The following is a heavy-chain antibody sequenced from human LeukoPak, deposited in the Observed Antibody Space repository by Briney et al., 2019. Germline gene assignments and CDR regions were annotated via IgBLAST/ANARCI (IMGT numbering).Heavy chain of an antibody. J-gene: IGHJ6*02. CDR1: GFTFSDYY. D-gene: IGHD3-22*01. CDR2: ISSSGSTV. CDR3: ARSYDSSGYPGYYYYGMDV. Sequence: PGGSLRLSCAASGFTFSDYYMSWIRQAPGKGLEWVSYISSSGSTVYYADSVKGRFTISRDNAKNSLYLQMNSLRAEDTAVYYCARSYDSSGYPGYYYYGMDVWGQGTTVTVSS. V-gene: IGHV3-11*01.